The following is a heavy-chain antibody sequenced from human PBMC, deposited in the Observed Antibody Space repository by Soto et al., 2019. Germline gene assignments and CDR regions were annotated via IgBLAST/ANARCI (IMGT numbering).Heavy chain of an antibody. Sequence: PGESLHNSCQASCYSFTSYSICSVRQMPGKGRECMGVSYPGDSETRYSPSFPGKVTISADKSIGTAYLQWSSLEASDTAMYYCAQAIVAGPSAASWFDPCCQGTLVTVSS. CDR3: AQAIVAGPSAASWFDP. CDR2: SYPGDSET. V-gene: IGHV5-51*01. CDR1: CYSFTSYS. D-gene: IGHD6-19*01. J-gene: IGHJ5*02.